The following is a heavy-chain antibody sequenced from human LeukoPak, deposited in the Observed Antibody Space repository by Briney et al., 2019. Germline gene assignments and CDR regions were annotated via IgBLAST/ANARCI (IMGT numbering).Heavy chain of an antibody. CDR2: ISASGGST. CDR1: GFTFSSSA. V-gene: IGHV3-23*01. J-gene: IGHJ6*02. CDR3: ARDLSPLYYYYGMDV. Sequence: GGSLRLSCAASGFTFSSSAMSWVRQVPGKGLEWVSGISASGGSTYYADSVRGRFAISRDNAKNSLYLQMNSLRAEDTAVYYCARDLSPLYYYYGMDVWGQGTTVTVS.